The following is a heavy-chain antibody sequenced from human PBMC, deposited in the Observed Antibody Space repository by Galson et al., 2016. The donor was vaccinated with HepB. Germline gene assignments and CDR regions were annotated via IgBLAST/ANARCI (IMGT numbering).Heavy chain of an antibody. CDR1: GGTFSNSA. CDR3: ARRVHGSGDGEYEDPFAMDG. J-gene: IGHJ6*02. D-gene: IGHD4-17*01. V-gene: IGHV1-69*13. Sequence: SVKVSCKASGGTFSNSAISWVRQAPGQGLEWMGGVIPIFGTADYAQKFQGRVTIPAAESTSTAYLELSSLRSEDTAVYYCARRVHGSGDGEYEDPFAMDGWGQGTTVAVSS. CDR2: VIPIFGTA.